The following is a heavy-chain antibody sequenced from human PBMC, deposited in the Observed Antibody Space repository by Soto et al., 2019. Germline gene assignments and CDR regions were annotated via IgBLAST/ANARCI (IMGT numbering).Heavy chain of an antibody. J-gene: IGHJ6*02. Sequence: QVQLVQSRAEVKKPGASVKVSCKASGYMFTSYDIHWVRQATGQGLEWVGWMNPNSGNTGFAEKFMGRVTMTWNTSISTAYMELSSLTSEDTAVYYCARGGSCISAYCYGYGMDVWGQGTTVTVSS. CDR2: MNPNSGNT. V-gene: IGHV1-8*01. D-gene: IGHD2-15*01. CDR1: GYMFTSYD. CDR3: ARGGSCISAYCYGYGMDV.